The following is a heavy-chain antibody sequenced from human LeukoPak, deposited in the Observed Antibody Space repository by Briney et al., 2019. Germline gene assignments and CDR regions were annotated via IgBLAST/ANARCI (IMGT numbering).Heavy chain of an antibody. J-gene: IGHJ4*02. Sequence: GGSLRLSCAASGFTFSSYAMSWVRQAPGKGLEWVSGISGSGRSTYNADSVKGRFTISRDNSKNTLYLQMSSLRAEDTAVYYCAKYIMWGSLQQLVRYFDYWGQGTLVTVSS. V-gene: IGHV3-23*01. D-gene: IGHD6-13*01. CDR3: AKYIMWGSLQQLVRYFDY. CDR1: GFTFSSYA. CDR2: ISGSGRST.